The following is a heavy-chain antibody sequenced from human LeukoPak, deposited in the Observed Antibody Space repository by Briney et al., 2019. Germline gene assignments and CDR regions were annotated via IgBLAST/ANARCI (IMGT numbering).Heavy chain of an antibody. D-gene: IGHD2/OR15-2a*01. J-gene: IGHJ4*02. CDR2: ISYDATNK. V-gene: IGHV3-30*18. CDR1: GFTFSSSD. CDR3: AKASRNYFYYFEY. Sequence: GGSLRLSCAASGFTFSSSDMHWVRQAPGKGLEWVAVISYDATNKYYADSVKGRFTLSRDNSQNTLYLQTNTLRDDDTAVYYCAKASRNYFYYFEYWGQGTLVTVCS.